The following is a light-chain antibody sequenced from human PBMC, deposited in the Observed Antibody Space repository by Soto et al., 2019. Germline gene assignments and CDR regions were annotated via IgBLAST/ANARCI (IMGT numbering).Light chain of an antibody. V-gene: IGKV1-39*01. CDR3: QKVNGTPLT. CDR1: QSIRSY. Sequence: DIQMTQSPSSLSASVGDRVTITCRASQSIRSYLNWYQQKPGKAPKLLIYATSSLQSGVPSRFSGMGSGTDFRPPISNRQPEDSALYNCQKVNGTPLTSGGGTKMEIK. J-gene: IGKJ4*01. CDR2: ATS.